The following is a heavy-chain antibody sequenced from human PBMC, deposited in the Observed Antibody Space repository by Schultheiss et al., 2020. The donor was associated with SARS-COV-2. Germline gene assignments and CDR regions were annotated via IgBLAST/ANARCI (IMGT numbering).Heavy chain of an antibody. CDR1: GFTFSSYA. CDR3: AREFSRLTMVRGPIYYYYGMDV. CDR2: ISYDGSNK. D-gene: IGHD3-10*01. Sequence: GGSLRLSCAASGFTFSSYAMHWVRQAPGKGLEWVAVISYDGSNKYYADSVKGRFTISRDNSKNTLYLQMNSLRAEDTAVYYCAREFSRLTMVRGPIYYYYGMDVWGQGTTVTVSS. J-gene: IGHJ6*02. V-gene: IGHV3-30*14.